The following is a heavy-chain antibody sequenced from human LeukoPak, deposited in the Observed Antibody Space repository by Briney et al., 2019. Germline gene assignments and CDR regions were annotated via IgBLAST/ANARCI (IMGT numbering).Heavy chain of an antibody. CDR1: GFTFSSYS. Sequence: QSGGSLRLSCAASGFTFSSYSMNWVRQAPGKGLEWVSYISSSSSTIYYADSVKGRFTISRDNAKNSLYLQMNSLRAEDTAVYYCARGDYFASGSYSDSWGQGILVTVSS. J-gene: IGHJ4*02. D-gene: IGHD3-10*01. V-gene: IGHV3-48*01. CDR2: ISSSSSTI. CDR3: ARGDYFASGSYSDS.